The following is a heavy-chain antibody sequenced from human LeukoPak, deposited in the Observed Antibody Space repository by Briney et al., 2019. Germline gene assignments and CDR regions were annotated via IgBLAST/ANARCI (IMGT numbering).Heavy chain of an antibody. CDR2: ISGSGGST. D-gene: IGHD3-10*01. CDR3: ARDDVLLWFGESYNWFDP. Sequence: PGGSLRLSCAASGFTFSSYAMSWVRQAPGKGLEWVSAISGSGGSTYYADSVKGRFTISRDNSKNTLYLQMNSLRAEDTAVYYCARDDVLLWFGESYNWFDPWGQGTLVTVSS. CDR1: GFTFSSYA. J-gene: IGHJ5*02. V-gene: IGHV3-23*01.